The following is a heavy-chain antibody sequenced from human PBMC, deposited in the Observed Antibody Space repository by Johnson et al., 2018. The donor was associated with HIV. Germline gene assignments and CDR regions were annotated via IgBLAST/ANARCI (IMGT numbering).Heavy chain of an antibody. Sequence: VQLVESGGGVVQPGRSLRLSCAVSGFTFRRYAMHWVRQAPGKGLEWVAVISFDGHNRYYADSVKGRFTISRDNSQNTLYLQMNSLRAEDTAVYYCARDSETYGMDAFDIWGQGTMVTVSS. V-gene: IGHV3-30*14. CDR2: ISFDGHNR. D-gene: IGHD4-17*01. J-gene: IGHJ3*02. CDR3: ARDSETYGMDAFDI. CDR1: GFTFRRYA.